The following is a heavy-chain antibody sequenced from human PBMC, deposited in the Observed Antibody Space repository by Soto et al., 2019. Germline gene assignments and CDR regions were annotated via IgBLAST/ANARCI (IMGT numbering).Heavy chain of an antibody. CDR2: ISGSGGST. CDR3: AKDPHIRFFDWLPPLGWFDP. J-gene: IGHJ5*02. Sequence: GGSLRLSCAASGFTFSSYAMSWVRQAPGKGLEWVSAISGSGGSTYYADYVKGRFTISRDNSKNTLYLQMNSLRAEDTAVYYCAKDPHIRFFDWLPPLGWFDPWGQGTLVTVSS. V-gene: IGHV3-23*01. D-gene: IGHD3-9*01. CDR1: GFTFSSYA.